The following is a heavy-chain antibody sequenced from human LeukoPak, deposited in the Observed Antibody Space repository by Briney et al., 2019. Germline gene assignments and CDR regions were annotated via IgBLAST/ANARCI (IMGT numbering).Heavy chain of an antibody. V-gene: IGHV3-74*01. CDR1: GFSFSSYW. CDR3: SRVGDSGTFDY. Sequence: PGGSLRLSCAASGFSFSSYWMHWVRQAPGKGLVWVARVSSDGRSTTYADSVQGRFTVSRDNAENTLYLQVNSLRAEDTAVYYCSRVGDSGTFDYWGQGTLVTVSS. J-gene: IGHJ4*02. D-gene: IGHD3-10*01. CDR2: VSSDGRST.